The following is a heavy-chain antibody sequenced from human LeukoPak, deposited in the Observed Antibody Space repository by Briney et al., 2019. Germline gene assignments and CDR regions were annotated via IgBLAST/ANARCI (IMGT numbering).Heavy chain of an antibody. Sequence: GSLRLSCAASGFTFSSYSLNWVRQAPGKGLEWVSSISSSSSYIYYADSVKGRFTISRDNAKNSLYLQMNSLRAEDTAVYYCAGLDGNDWDYFDYWGQGTLVTVSS. CDR1: GFTFSSYS. CDR3: AGLDGNDWDYFDY. D-gene: IGHD5-24*01. V-gene: IGHV3-21*01. CDR2: ISSSSSYI. J-gene: IGHJ4*02.